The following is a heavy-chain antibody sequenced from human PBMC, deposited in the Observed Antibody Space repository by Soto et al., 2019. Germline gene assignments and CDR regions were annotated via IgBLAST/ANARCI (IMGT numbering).Heavy chain of an antibody. CDR3: ARGWKQVPYYSYYYGMDV. CDR1: GGSFSGYY. D-gene: IGHD1-1*01. Sequence: QVQLQQWGAGLLKPSETLSLTCAVYGGSFSGYYWSWIRQPPGKGLEWIGEINHSGSTNYNPSLKSRITITVDTSKNQFSLTLSSATAADTAVYYCARGWKQVPYYSYYYGMDVGGQWTTVTVSS. CDR2: INHSGST. J-gene: IGHJ6*02. V-gene: IGHV4-34*01.